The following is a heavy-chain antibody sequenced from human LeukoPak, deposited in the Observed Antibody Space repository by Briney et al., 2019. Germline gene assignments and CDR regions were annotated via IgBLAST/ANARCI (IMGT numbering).Heavy chain of an antibody. V-gene: IGHV3-74*01. CDR1: GFTFSSFW. Sequence: GGSLRLSCSASGFTFSSFWMYWVRQAPGKGLVWVSRISSDGSSTSYADSVKGRFSISRDNAKNTLYLQMNRLTVEDTAVYYCARETSSWGQGTLVTVSS. J-gene: IGHJ5*02. CDR2: ISSDGSST. CDR3: ARETSS.